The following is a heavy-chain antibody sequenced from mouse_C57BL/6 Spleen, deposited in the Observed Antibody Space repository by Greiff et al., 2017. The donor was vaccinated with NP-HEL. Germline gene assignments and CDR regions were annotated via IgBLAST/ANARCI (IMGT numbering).Heavy chain of an antibody. J-gene: IGHJ3*01. CDR2: IDPETGGT. CDR3: TRSYGSSLFAY. V-gene: IGHV1-15*01. CDR1: GYTFTDYE. Sequence: VQLQQSGAELVRPGASVTLSCKASGYTFTDYEMHWVKQTPVHGLEWIGAIDPETGGTAYNQKFKGKAILTADKSSRTAYMELRSLTSEDSAVYYCTRSYGSSLFAYWGQGTLVTVSA. D-gene: IGHD1-1*01.